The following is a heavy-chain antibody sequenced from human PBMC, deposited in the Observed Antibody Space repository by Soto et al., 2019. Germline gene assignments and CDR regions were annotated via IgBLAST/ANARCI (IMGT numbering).Heavy chain of an antibody. Sequence: QVQLQQSGPGLVKPSQTLSLTCAISGDSVSSNSVAWNWIRQSPSRGLEWLGRTYYRSKWYNDYPLSVKSRITRNPDTTKNQSCLQLNSVTPEDTAVYYCARGLLATGTDYWGQGTLVTVSS. CDR1: GDSVSSNSVA. V-gene: IGHV6-1*01. CDR3: ARGLLATGTDY. J-gene: IGHJ4*02. D-gene: IGHD5-12*01. CDR2: TYYRSKWYN.